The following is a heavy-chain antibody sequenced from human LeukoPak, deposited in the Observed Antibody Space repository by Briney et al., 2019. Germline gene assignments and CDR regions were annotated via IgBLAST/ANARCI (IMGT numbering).Heavy chain of an antibody. J-gene: IGHJ5*02. Sequence: SETLSLTCAVYGGSFSGYYWSWIRQPPGKGLEWIGEINHSGSTNYNPSLKSRVTISVDTSKNQFSLKLSSVTAADTAVYYCARPGYSSSWYRRANWFDPWGQGTLVTVSS. D-gene: IGHD6-13*01. V-gene: IGHV4-34*01. CDR3: ARPGYSSSWYRRANWFDP. CDR1: GGSFSGYY. CDR2: INHSGST.